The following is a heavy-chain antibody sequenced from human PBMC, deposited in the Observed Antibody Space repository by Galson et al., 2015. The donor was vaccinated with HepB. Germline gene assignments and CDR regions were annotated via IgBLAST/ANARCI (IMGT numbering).Heavy chain of an antibody. Sequence: SLRLSCAASGFTFDDYGMSWVRQAPGKGLEWVSGINWNGGSTGYADSVKGRFTISRDNAKNSLYLQMNSLRAEDTALYYCASTTTYYYGSGSYLDAFDIWGQGTMVTVSS. V-gene: IGHV3-20*04. CDR3: ASTTTYYYGSGSYLDAFDI. D-gene: IGHD3-10*01. CDR2: INWNGGST. J-gene: IGHJ3*02. CDR1: GFTFDDYG.